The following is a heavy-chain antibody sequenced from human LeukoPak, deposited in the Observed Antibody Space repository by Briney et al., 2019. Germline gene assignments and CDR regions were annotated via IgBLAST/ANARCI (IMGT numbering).Heavy chain of an antibody. D-gene: IGHD6-19*01. V-gene: IGHV3-7*01. CDR1: GFTFSSYW. J-gene: IGHJ6*02. CDR3: ARAKGYSSGWYPNYYYGMDV. Sequence: GGSLRLSCAASGFTFSSYWMSWVRQAPGKGLEWVANIKQDGSEKYYVDSVKGRFTISRDNAKNSLYLQMNSLRAEDTAVYYCARAKGYSSGWYPNYYYGMDVWGQGTTVTASS. CDR2: IKQDGSEK.